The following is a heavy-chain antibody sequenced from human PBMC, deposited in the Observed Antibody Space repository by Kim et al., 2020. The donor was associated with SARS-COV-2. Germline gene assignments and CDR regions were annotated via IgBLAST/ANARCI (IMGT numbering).Heavy chain of an antibody. CDR2: ISSSSSYI. J-gene: IGHJ4*02. CDR1: GFTFSSYS. Sequence: GGSLRLSCAASGFTFSSYSMNWVRQAPGKGLEWVSSISSSSSYIYYADSVKGRFTISRDNAKNSLYLQMNSLRAEDTAVYYCASLLAIGDYPIDYWGQGTLVTVSS. D-gene: IGHD4-17*01. V-gene: IGHV3-21*01. CDR3: ASLLAIGDYPIDY.